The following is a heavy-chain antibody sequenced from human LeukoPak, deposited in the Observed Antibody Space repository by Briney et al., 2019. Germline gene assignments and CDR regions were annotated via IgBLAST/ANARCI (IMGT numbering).Heavy chain of an antibody. J-gene: IGHJ4*02. CDR2: ISYDGSNK. CDR1: GFTFSSYA. V-gene: IGHV3-30-3*01. Sequence: GGSLRLSCAASGFTFSSYAMHWVRQAPGKGLEWVAVISYDGSNKYYADSVKGRFTISRDNSKNTLYLQMNSLRAEDTAVYYCARGPEFYYDSSGTTFFDYWGQGTLVTVSS. CDR3: ARGPEFYYDSSGTTFFDY. D-gene: IGHD3-22*01.